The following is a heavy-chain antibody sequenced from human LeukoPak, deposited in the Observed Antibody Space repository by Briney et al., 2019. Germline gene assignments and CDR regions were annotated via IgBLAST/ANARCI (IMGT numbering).Heavy chain of an antibody. V-gene: IGHV3-30*18. Sequence: GGSLRLSCAASGFTFGSYGMHWVRQAPGKGLEWVAVISYDGSNKYYADSVKGRFTISRDNSKNTLYLQMNSLRAEDTAVYYCANPEGLDDVQGHGMDVWGQGTTVTVSS. CDR3: ANPEGLDDVQGHGMDV. CDR2: ISYDGSNK. J-gene: IGHJ6*02. CDR1: GFTFGSYG. D-gene: IGHD3/OR15-3a*01.